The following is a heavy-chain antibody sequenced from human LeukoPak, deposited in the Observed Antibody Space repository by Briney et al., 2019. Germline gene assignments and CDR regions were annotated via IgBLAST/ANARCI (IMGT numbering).Heavy chain of an antibody. J-gene: IGHJ6*02. CDR2: ISGSGGST. CDR1: GFTFSSYA. V-gene: IGHV3-23*01. Sequence: GGSLRLSCAASGFTFSSYAMSWVRQAPGKGLEWVSAISGSGGSTYYADSVKGRFTISRDNSKNTLYLQMNSLRAEDTAVYYCAKCVGLKLGGWFYYYYGMDVWGQGTMVTVSS. D-gene: IGHD6-19*01. CDR3: AKCVGLKLGGWFYYYYGMDV.